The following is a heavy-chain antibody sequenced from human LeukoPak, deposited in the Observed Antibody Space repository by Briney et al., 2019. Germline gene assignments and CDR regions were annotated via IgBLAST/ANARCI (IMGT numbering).Heavy chain of an antibody. Sequence: ASVKVSCEASGGTFSSYAINWVRQAPGQGPEWLGWMSPSSGNTGLAQKFQGRVSMTRDTSIHTAYMELSSLTSDDTAVYYCTRGEGIVGSYWGQGTLVTVSS. CDR1: GGTFSSYA. J-gene: IGHJ4*02. V-gene: IGHV1-8*02. CDR2: MSPSSGNT. CDR3: TRGEGIVGSY. D-gene: IGHD1-26*01.